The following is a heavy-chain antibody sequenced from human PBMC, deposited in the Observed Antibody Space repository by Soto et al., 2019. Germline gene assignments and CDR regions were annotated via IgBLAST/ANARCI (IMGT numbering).Heavy chain of an antibody. D-gene: IGHD3-3*01. J-gene: IGHJ5*02. CDR1: GGAFSGYY. Sequence: SETLSPHCAVYGGAFSGYYLGWVPPPPGKGVEWIGEINHSGSTNYNPSLKSRVTISVDTSKNQFSLKLSSVTAADTAVYYCARTQEYDFWSGYYSLDRWFDPWGQGTLVTVSS. CDR3: ARTQEYDFWSGYYSLDRWFDP. V-gene: IGHV4-34*01. CDR2: INHSGST.